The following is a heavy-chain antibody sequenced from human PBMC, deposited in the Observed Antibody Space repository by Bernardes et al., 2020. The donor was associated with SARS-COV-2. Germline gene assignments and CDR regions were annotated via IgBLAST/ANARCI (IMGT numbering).Heavy chain of an antibody. J-gene: IGHJ2*01. D-gene: IGHD2-21*01. CDR3: ARDYIVGDSLWYFDL. CDR2: ITGDGATI. V-gene: IGHV3-23*01. Sequence: GWSLRLSCVDSGLTFNRHAMSWVRLAPGKGLEWVAGITGDGATIIYADSVKGRFTISKDFSKNYAYLEMNGLTAEDTAIYYCARDYIVGDSLWYFDLWGRGILVTVSS. CDR1: GLTFNRHA.